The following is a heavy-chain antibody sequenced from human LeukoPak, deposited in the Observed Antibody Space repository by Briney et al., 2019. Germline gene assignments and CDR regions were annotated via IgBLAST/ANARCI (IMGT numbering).Heavy chain of an antibody. CDR3: AKYYYDSSRQGLDV. CDR1: GLRFSSHA. Sequence: GGSLRLSCAASGLRFSSHAMSWVRQAPGKGLEWVSSIVGSGDSTYYADSVKGRFTISRDNSKNTLYLQMNSLTAEDTALYFCAKYYYDSSRQGLDVWGQGTTVTVSS. V-gene: IGHV3-23*01. J-gene: IGHJ6*02. D-gene: IGHD3-22*01. CDR2: IVGSGDST.